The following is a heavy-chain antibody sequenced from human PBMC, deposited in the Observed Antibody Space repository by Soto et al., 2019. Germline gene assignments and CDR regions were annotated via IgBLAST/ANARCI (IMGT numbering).Heavy chain of an antibody. J-gene: IGHJ1*01. D-gene: IGHD2-15*01. CDR3: ARELVVGPAEYFQH. CDR1: GVTFSSYW. V-gene: IGHV3-7*01. Sequence: XGSLRLSCAAAGVTFSSYWMSWVRQAPGEGLEWVANINYDGSEKYYVDSVRGRFAISRDNAKNSLYLQMNNLRAEDTAVYYCARELVVGPAEYFQHWGNGPLVTVSS. CDR2: INYDGSEK.